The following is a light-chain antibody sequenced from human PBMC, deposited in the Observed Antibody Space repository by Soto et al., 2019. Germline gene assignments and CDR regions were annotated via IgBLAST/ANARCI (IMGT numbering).Light chain of an antibody. CDR2: GAS. J-gene: IGKJ1*01. Sequence: ETGMKQSPATMSVSPGERATLSCRASQSVSSNLAWYQQKPGQAPRLLIYGASTRATGIPARFSGSGSGTEFTLTISSLQSEDFAVYYCQQYNNWPQTFGQGTKVEIK. V-gene: IGKV3-15*01. CDR1: QSVSSN. CDR3: QQYNNWPQT.